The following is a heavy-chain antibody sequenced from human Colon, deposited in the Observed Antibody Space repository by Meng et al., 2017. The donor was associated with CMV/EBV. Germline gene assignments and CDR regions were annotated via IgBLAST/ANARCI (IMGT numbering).Heavy chain of an antibody. D-gene: IGHD4-11*01. J-gene: IGHJ5*02. CDR1: GFTFSSYA. CDR3: ARASNSSFDP. CDR2: ISYDGSNK. V-gene: IGHV3-30-3*01. Sequence: GGSLRLSCAASGFTFSSYAMHWVRQAPGKGLEWVAVISYDGSNKYYADSVKGRFTISRDNSQNTVTVQMNSLRGDDTAIYYCARASNSSFDPWGQGTLVTVSS.